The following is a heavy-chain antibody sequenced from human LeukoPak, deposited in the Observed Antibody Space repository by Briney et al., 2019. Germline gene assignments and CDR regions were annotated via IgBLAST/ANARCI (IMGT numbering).Heavy chain of an antibody. CDR3: ARFFNGFDA. Sequence: PSQTLSLTCTVSDGSISTVGYYWSSIRQHPGKGLEWIWYIYYSGSTYYNPSLKSRVTISINTSKNQFSMNLSSVTAADTAVYYCARFFNGFDAWGQGTLVTVSS. D-gene: IGHD2-8*01. CDR2: IYYSGST. J-gene: IGHJ5*02. CDR1: DGSISTVGYY. V-gene: IGHV4-31*03.